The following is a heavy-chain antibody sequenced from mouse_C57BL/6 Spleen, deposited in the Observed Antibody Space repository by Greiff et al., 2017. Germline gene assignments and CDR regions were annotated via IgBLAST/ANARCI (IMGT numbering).Heavy chain of an antibody. J-gene: IGHJ1*03. CDR1: GYAFSSYW. Sequence: VQLQQSGAELVKPGASVKLSCKATGYAFSSYWMNWVKQRPGKGLELIGQIYPGDGDTNYNGKFKSKATLTADKSSSTAYMQLSSLISEDSAVYVCARRDYYGSSLDWYFGGWGTGATVTVSS. CDR3: ARRDYYGSSLDWYFGG. V-gene: IGHV1-80*01. CDR2: IYPGDGDT. D-gene: IGHD1-1*01.